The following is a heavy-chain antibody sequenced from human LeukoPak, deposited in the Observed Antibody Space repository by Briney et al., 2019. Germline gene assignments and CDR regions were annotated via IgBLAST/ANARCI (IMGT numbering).Heavy chain of an antibody. Sequence: SETLSLTCTVSGGTISTYYWSWIRQPPRKGLEWVGYIYYSGSTNYNPSLKSRVTISVDTSKNQFSLKLTSVTAADTAVYYCARRYRRDGYNPYWYFDLWGRGTLVTVSS. CDR3: ARRYRRDGYNPYWYFDL. V-gene: IGHV4-59*08. D-gene: IGHD5-24*01. J-gene: IGHJ2*01. CDR1: GGTISTYY. CDR2: IYYSGST.